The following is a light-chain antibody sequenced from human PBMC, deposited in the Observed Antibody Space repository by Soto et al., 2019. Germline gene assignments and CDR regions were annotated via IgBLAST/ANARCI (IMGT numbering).Light chain of an antibody. J-gene: IGLJ1*01. CDR1: NSDIGFYNY. Sequence: QSVLIQPASVSGSPGQSITISCTGTNSDIGFYNYVSWYQQHPGEAPKIIIYEVAKRPSGVSSRFSGSKSGNTASLTISGLQDEDEAYYHSSSYTSSSPLYVFGNGIKVTVL. CDR3: SSYTSSSPLYV. V-gene: IGLV2-14*01. CDR2: EVA.